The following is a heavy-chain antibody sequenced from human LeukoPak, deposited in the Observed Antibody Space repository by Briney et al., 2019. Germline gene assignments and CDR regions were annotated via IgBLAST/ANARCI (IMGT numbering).Heavy chain of an antibody. J-gene: IGHJ5*02. V-gene: IGHV4-61*01. CDR2: IYYSGST. Sequence: SETLSLTCTVSGGSITSGSYFWSWIRQPPGKGLEWIGYIYYSGSTNYNPSLKSRVTISVDTSKNQFSLKLSSVTAADTAVYYCARALVRGEGWFDPWGQGTLVTVSS. D-gene: IGHD3-10*01. CDR3: ARALVRGEGWFDP. CDR1: GGSITSGSYF.